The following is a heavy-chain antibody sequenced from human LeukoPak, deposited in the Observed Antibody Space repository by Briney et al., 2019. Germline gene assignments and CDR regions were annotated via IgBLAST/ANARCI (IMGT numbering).Heavy chain of an antibody. CDR1: GSTVSSNE. Sequence: GGSLRLSCAASGSTVSSNEMSWVRQAPGKGLEWVSSISGGSTYYADSRKGRFTISRDNSKNTLHLQMNSLRAEDTAVYYCARGHYHSSGYPYFDFWGQGTLVTVSS. CDR3: ARGHYHSSGYPYFDF. D-gene: IGHD3-22*01. J-gene: IGHJ4*02. CDR2: ISGGST. V-gene: IGHV3-38-3*01.